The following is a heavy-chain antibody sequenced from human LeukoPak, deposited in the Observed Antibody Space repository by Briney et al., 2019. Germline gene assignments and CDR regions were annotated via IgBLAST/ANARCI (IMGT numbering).Heavy chain of an antibody. Sequence: GGSLRLSCAASGFTFSSYGMHWVRQAPGKGLEWVAVISYDGSNKYYADSVKGRFTISRDNSKNTLYLQMNSLRADDTAVYYCARDFTPEWFDIHWGQGTLVTVSS. CDR2: ISYDGSNK. D-gene: IGHD3-3*01. V-gene: IGHV3-30*03. CDR1: GFTFSSYG. J-gene: IGHJ4*02. CDR3: ARDFTPEWFDIH.